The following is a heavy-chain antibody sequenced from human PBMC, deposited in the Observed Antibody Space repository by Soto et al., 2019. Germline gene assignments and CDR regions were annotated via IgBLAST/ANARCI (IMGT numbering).Heavy chain of an antibody. CDR1: GFTFSSYG. Sequence: GGSLRLSCAASGFTFSSYGMHWVRQAPGKGLEWVAVISYDGSNKYYADSVKGRFTISRDNSKNTLYLQMNSLRAEDTAVYYCAKEGCSSTSCYALDYWGQGTLVTVSS. D-gene: IGHD2-2*01. CDR2: ISYDGSNK. J-gene: IGHJ4*02. V-gene: IGHV3-30*18. CDR3: AKEGCSSTSCYALDY.